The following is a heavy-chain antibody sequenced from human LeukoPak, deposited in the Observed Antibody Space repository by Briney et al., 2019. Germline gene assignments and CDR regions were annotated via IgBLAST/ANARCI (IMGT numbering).Heavy chain of an antibody. CDR1: GFTFSSYV. CDR2: IRYDGSNK. Sequence: PGRALRLSCAASGFTFSSYVMHWVRQAPGTGLEWVAFIRYDGSNKYYADSVKGRFTISRDNSKNTLYLQMNGLRAEDTALYYCAKAADTYMDVWGKGTTVTISS. V-gene: IGHV3-30*02. D-gene: IGHD5-18*01. J-gene: IGHJ6*03. CDR3: AKAADTYMDV.